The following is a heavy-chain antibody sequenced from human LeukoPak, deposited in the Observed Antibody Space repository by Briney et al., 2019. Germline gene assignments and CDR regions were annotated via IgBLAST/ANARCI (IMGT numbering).Heavy chain of an antibody. J-gene: IGHJ4*02. CDR3: ARLSSGYYYGADY. CDR1: GYTFTGYY. Sequence: GSSVKVSCKASGYTFTGYYMHWVRQAPGQGLEWMGRINPNSGGTNYAQKFQGRVTMTRDTSISTAYMELSRLRSDDTAVYYCARLSSGYYYGADYWGQGTLVTVSS. V-gene: IGHV1-2*06. CDR2: INPNSGGT. D-gene: IGHD3-22*01.